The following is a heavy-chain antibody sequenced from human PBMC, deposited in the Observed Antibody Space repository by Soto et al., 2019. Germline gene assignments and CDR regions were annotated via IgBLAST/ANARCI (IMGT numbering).Heavy chain of an antibody. D-gene: IGHD5-12*01. Sequence: QVQLQESGPGLVKPSETLSLTCSVSGGSISNHYWSWIRQPPGKGLEWIGYIYYNWNTNYNPSLKGPVTLSGDTFRNKISLKLATGTAADTAVYFCTRANRYSEYWGPGSLVTVSS. CDR3: TRANRYSEY. CDR1: GGSISNHY. V-gene: IGHV4-59*11. CDR2: IYYNWNT. J-gene: IGHJ4*02.